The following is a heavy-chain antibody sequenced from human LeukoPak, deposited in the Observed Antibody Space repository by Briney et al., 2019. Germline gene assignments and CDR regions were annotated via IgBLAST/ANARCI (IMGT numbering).Heavy chain of an antibody. CDR2: FDRGRDGE. D-gene: IGHD2-15*01. V-gene: IGHV3-11*05. CDR3: AREVGSSRAFDI. Sequence: GGSLRLSCAGSGFSFSDYYMAWIRQTPGKGLQRVSFFDRGRDGEAHADSVKGRFTISRDNDKNSLFLLMSSLTAEDTAVYYCAREVGSSRAFDIWGQGTMVTVS. J-gene: IGHJ3*02. CDR1: GFSFSDYY.